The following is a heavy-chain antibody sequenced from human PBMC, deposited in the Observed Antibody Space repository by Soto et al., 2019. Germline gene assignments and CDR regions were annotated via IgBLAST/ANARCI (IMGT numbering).Heavy chain of an antibody. CDR2: IQSGGTT. J-gene: IGHJ6*04. CDR1: GFTVSSKY. CDR3: ARDVVLCDGGRCYGIPLAV. D-gene: IGHD2-15*01. V-gene: IGHV3-66*01. Sequence: GGSLRLSCAASGFTVSSKYMTWVRQAPGKGLEWVSLIQSGGTTYYADSVKGRFTISRDTSENTLHLQMDSLRVEDTAVYYCARDVVLCDGGRCYGIPLAVWGKGTTVTVSS.